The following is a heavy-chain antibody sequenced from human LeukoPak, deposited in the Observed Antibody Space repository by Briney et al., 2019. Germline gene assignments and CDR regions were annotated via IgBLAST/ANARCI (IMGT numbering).Heavy chain of an antibody. V-gene: IGHV4-4*02. Sequence: SETLSLTCAVSGGSISSSNWWSWIRQPPGKGLEWIGEINHSGSTNYNPSLKSRVTISVDTSKNQFSLKLTSVTAADTAVYYCAKRTSIDSPLDYWGQGTLVTVSS. CDR2: INHSGST. CDR3: AKRTSIDSPLDY. D-gene: IGHD2-15*01. CDR1: GGSISSSNW. J-gene: IGHJ4*02.